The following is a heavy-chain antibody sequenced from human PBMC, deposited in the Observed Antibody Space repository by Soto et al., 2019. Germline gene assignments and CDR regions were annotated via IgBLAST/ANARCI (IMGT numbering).Heavy chain of an antibody. J-gene: IGHJ4*02. Sequence: QVQLVQSGAEVKKPGASVKVSCKASGYTFASYAISWMRQAPGQGLEWMGWISAYNGNTNYAQVLPGRDTMKTDTSTSTAYMVLWSVGSDDTAVYYCARDPPPPDYWGQGTLVTVSS. V-gene: IGHV1-18*01. CDR3: ARDPPPPDY. CDR2: ISAYNGNT. CDR1: GYTFASYA.